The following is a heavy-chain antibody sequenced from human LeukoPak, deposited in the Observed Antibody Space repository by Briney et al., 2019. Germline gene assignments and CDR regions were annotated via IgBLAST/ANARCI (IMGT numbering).Heavy chain of an antibody. CDR2: IYYSGST. CDR1: GGSISSYY. CDR3: ARHKGTAQGYYFDL. Sequence: PSETLSLTCTVSGGSISSYYWSWIRQPPGKGLEWIGYIYYSGSTNYNPSLKSRVTISVDTSKNQFSLNLSYVTAADTAVYYCARHKGTAQGYYFDLWGQGTLVTVSS. J-gene: IGHJ4*02. V-gene: IGHV4-59*08. D-gene: IGHD3-10*01.